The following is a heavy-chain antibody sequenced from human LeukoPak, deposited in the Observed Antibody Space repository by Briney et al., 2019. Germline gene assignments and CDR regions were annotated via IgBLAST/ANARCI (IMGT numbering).Heavy chain of an antibody. CDR2: IYTSGST. Sequence: SETLSLTCTVSGGSISSSSYYWGWIRQPAGKGLEWIGRIYTSGSTDYNPSLKSRVTMSVDSSKNQFSLKLRSVTAADTAVYYCARDLVDDYSNYGPSFFHYWGQGTLVTVSS. J-gene: IGHJ4*02. D-gene: IGHD4-11*01. V-gene: IGHV4-61*02. CDR1: GGSISSSSYY. CDR3: ARDLVDDYSNYGPSFFHY.